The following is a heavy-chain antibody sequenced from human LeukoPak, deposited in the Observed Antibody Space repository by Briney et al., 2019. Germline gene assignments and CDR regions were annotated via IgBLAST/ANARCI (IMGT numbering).Heavy chain of an antibody. D-gene: IGHD3-10*01. V-gene: IGHV1-8*03. J-gene: IGHJ5*02. Sequence: ASVKVSCKASGYTFTSYDINWVRQATGQGLEWMGWMNPNSGNTGYAQKFQGRVTITRNTSISTAYMELSSLRSDDTAVYYCARGGYGSGNGNWFDPWGQGTLVTVSS. CDR3: ARGGYGSGNGNWFDP. CDR1: GYTFTSYD. CDR2: MNPNSGNT.